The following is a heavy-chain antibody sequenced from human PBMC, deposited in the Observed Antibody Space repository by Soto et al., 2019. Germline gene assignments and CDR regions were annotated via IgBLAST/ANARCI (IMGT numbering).Heavy chain of an antibody. CDR2: IYYSGST. D-gene: IGHD3-22*01. CDR1: GGSISSSSYY. J-gene: IGHJ4*02. CDR3: ARHTSPPPGWNMIVVVITPSGHFDY. Sequence: PSETLSLTCTVSGGSISSSSYYWGWIRQPPGKGLEWIGSIYYSGSTYYNPSLKSRVTISVDTSKNQFSLKLSSVTAADTAVYYCARHTSPPPGWNMIVVVITPSGHFDYWGQGTLVTVSS. V-gene: IGHV4-39*01.